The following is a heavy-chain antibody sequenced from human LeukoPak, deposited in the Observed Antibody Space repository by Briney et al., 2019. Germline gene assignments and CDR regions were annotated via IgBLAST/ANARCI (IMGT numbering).Heavy chain of an antibody. D-gene: IGHD3-9*01. CDR3: ASFGILAGSKKKIFDY. Sequence: SETLSLTCTVSGGSISSYYWSWIRQPPGKGLEWIGYIYYSGSTNYNPSLKSRVTISVDTSKNQFSLKLSSVTAADTAVYYCASFGILAGSKKKIFDYWGQGTLVTVSS. CDR2: IYYSGST. V-gene: IGHV4-59*01. CDR1: GGSISSYY. J-gene: IGHJ4*02.